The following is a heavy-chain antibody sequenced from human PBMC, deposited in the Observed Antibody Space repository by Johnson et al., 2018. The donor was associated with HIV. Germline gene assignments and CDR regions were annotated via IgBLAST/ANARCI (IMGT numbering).Heavy chain of an antibody. D-gene: IGHD6-19*01. CDR3: VSSGCQRCAFDI. CDR1: GFTFSSYA. Sequence: QVQLVESGGGVVQAGRSLRLSCAASGFTFSSYAMHWVRQAPGKGLEWVAIISYDGSNKYYADSVKGRFTISRDNSKNTLYLQMNSLKAEDTAVYYCVSSGCQRCAFDIWGQGTMVTVSS. V-gene: IGHV3-30-3*01. J-gene: IGHJ3*02. CDR2: ISYDGSNK.